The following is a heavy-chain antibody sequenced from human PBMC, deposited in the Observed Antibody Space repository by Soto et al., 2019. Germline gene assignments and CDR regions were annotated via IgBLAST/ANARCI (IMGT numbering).Heavy chain of an antibody. CDR3: ARDLRDSSSWPDAFDI. J-gene: IGHJ3*02. V-gene: IGHV1-69*06. D-gene: IGHD6-13*01. Sequence: SVKVSCKASGGTFSSYAISWVRQAPGQGLEWMGGIIPIFGTANYAQKFQGRVTITADKSTSTAYMELSSLRSEDTAVYYCARDLRDSSSWPDAFDIWGQGTMVTVSS. CDR1: GGTFSSYA. CDR2: IIPIFGTA.